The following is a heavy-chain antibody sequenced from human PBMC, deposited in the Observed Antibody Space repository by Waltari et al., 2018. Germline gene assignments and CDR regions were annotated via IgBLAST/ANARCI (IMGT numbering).Heavy chain of an antibody. J-gene: IGHJ4*02. CDR2: IYYSGST. D-gene: IGHD5-18*01. CDR3: ALGYSYGYYFDY. V-gene: IGHV4-59*01. CDR1: GGSISSYY. Sequence: QVQLQESGPGLVKPSETLSLTCTVPGGSISSYYWSWIRQPPGKGLEWIGYIYYSGSTNYNPSLKSRVTISVDTSKNQFSLKLSSVTAADTAVYYCALGYSYGYYFDYWGQGTLVTVSS.